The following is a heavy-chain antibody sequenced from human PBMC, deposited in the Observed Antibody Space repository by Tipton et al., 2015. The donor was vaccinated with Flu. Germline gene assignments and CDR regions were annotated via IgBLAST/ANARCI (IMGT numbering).Heavy chain of an antibody. CDR3: AREIGGYNYLDF. V-gene: IGHV4-31*03. D-gene: IGHD3-10*01. Sequence: TLSLTCSVSGASISSSGYYWTWIRQQPGMGLGWMGYISDSGKTYYNPSLNSRVTISLDTSKNQFSLVMNSVTAADTAVYYCAREIGGYNYLDFWGQGTLVIVSS. CDR2: ISDSGKT. J-gene: IGHJ4*02. CDR1: GASISSSGYY.